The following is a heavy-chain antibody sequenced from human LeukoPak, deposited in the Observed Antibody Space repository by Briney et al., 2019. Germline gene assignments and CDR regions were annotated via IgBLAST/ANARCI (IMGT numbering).Heavy chain of an antibody. D-gene: IGHD3/OR15-3a*01. CDR2: IRSKAYGGTT. V-gene: IGHV3-49*03. J-gene: IGHJ6*03. CDR1: GFTFGDYA. CDR3: TSHPSEQHGPYYFYYMDV. Sequence: PGGSLRLSCTASGFTFGDYAMSWFRQAPGKGLEWVGFIRSKAYGGTTEYAASVKGRFTISRDDSKSIAYLQMNSLKTEDTAVYYCTSHPSEQHGPYYFYYMDVWGKGTTVTVSS.